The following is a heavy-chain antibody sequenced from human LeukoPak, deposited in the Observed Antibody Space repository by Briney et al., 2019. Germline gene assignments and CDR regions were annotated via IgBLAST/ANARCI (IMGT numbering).Heavy chain of an antibody. CDR3: ARDHGGYCSGGSCYLAEYFQH. V-gene: IGHV3-7*03. CDR1: GFTFSSCW. D-gene: IGHD2-15*01. CDR2: IKQDGSEK. Sequence: GGSLRLSCAASGFTFSSCWMSWVRQAPGKGLEWVANIKQDGSEKNYVDPVKGRFTISRDNAKNSLYLQMNSLRAEDTAVYYCARDHGGYCSGGSCYLAEYFQHWGQGTLVTVSS. J-gene: IGHJ1*01.